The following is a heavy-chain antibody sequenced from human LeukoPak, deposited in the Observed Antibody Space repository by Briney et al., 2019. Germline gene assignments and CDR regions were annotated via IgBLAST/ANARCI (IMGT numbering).Heavy chain of an antibody. D-gene: IGHD3-10*01. CDR2: IIPIFGTA. CDR3: ARRPMVRGADYFDY. Sequence: ASVKVSCKASRGTFSSYAISWVRQAPGQGLEWMGGIIPIFGTANYAQKFQGRVTITADESTSTAYMELSSLRSEDTAVYYCARRPMVRGADYFDYWGQGTLVTVSS. CDR1: RGTFSSYA. J-gene: IGHJ4*02. V-gene: IGHV1-69*01.